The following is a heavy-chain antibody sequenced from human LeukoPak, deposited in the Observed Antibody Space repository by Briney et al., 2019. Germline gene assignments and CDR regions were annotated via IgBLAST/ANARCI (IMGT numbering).Heavy chain of an antibody. V-gene: IGHV4-59*01. D-gene: IGHD6-19*01. CDR1: GGSLSNNY. J-gene: IGHJ4*02. CDR3: ASGGWSHYF. Sequence: SETLSLTCSVSGGSLSNNYWSWIRQPPGRGLEWIGYIYYSGSTNYNPSLKSRVTMSVHTSKNKFSLKLNSVTAADPAVYYCASGGWSHYFWGQGTLVTVSS. CDR2: IYYSGST.